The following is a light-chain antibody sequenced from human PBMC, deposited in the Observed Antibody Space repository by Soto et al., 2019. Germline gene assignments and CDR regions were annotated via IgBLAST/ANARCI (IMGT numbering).Light chain of an antibody. CDR1: QSVRSN. CDR2: GAS. J-gene: IGKJ1*01. V-gene: IGKV3-15*01. Sequence: EIVMTQSPATLSVSPGERATLSCRASQSVRSNLAWYQQKPGQAPRLLIYGASTRATGIPARFSGSGSGTEFTLTISSLQSEDFAVYYCQQYNAWPPKFGQGTK. CDR3: QQYNAWPPK.